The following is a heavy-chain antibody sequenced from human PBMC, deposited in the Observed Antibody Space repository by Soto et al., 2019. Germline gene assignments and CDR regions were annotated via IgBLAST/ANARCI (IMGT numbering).Heavy chain of an antibody. V-gene: IGHV1-69*01. CDR3: AREAPYCTSATCPKFYDMDV. J-gene: IGHJ6*02. Sequence: QVQLVQSGAEVKKPGSSVKVSCKASGGTFGSYAITWVRRAPGQGLEWLGGIIPILNSPAYAQKFQARVVITADEITNKADMELNSLRFDDTAVYYCAREAPYCTSATCPKFYDMDVWGQGTTVTVAS. CDR2: IIPILNSP. CDR1: GGTFGSYA. D-gene: IGHD2-2*01.